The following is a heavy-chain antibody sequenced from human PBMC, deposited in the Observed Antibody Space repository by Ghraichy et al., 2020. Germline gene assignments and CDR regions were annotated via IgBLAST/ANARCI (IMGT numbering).Heavy chain of an antibody. J-gene: IGHJ4*02. CDR1: GFTFSSYS. CDR3: ARDDYDSSGYYSHDY. V-gene: IGHV3-21*01. D-gene: IGHD3-22*01. Sequence: GESLNISCAASGFTFSSYSMNWVRQAPGKGLEWVSSISSSSSYIYYADSVKGRFTISRDNAKNSLYLQMNSLRAEDTAVYYCARDDYDSSGYYSHDYWGQGTLVTVSS. CDR2: ISSSSSYI.